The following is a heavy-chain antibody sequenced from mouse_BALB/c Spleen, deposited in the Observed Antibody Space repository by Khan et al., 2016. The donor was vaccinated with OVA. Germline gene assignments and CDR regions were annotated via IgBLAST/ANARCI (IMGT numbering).Heavy chain of an antibody. V-gene: IGHV3-2*02. CDR3: ARTARIKY. Sequence: EVKLLESGPGLVKPSQSLSLTCTVTGYSITSGYGWNWIRQFPGNKLEWMGYISYSGSTNYNPSLKRRISITRDTSKNQFFLQLNSVTTEDTATYYCARTARIKYWGQGTTVTVSS. D-gene: IGHD1-2*01. CDR2: ISYSGST. CDR1: GYSITSGYG. J-gene: IGHJ2*01.